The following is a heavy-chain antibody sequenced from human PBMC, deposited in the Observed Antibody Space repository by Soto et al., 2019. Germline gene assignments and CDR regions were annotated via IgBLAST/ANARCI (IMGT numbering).Heavy chain of an antibody. Sequence: EASVKVSCTASGYTFTSYGSSWVRQAPGQRLEWMGWINAGNGNTKYSQKFQGRVTITRDTSASTAYMGLSSLRSEDTAVYYCARAKGAIVVVSFAFDIWGQGTMVT. J-gene: IGHJ3*02. V-gene: IGHV1-3*01. CDR2: INAGNGNT. D-gene: IGHD3-22*01. CDR3: ARAKGAIVVVSFAFDI. CDR1: GYTFTSYG.